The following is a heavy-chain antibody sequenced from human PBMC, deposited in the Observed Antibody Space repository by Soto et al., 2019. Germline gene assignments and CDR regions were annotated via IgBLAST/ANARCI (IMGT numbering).Heavy chain of an antibody. CDR1: GGSISSGGYY. CDR2: IYYSGST. Sequence: QVQLQESGPGLVKPSQTLSLTCTVSGGSISSGGYYWSWIRQHPGKGLEWIEYIYYSGSTYYNPSLTSRVTITVDTSKNQFSLKLSSVTAAYTAVYYCARDVGDDSSAFDAFDIWGQGTMVTFSS. V-gene: IGHV4-31*03. D-gene: IGHD3-22*01. J-gene: IGHJ3*02. CDR3: ARDVGDDSSAFDAFDI.